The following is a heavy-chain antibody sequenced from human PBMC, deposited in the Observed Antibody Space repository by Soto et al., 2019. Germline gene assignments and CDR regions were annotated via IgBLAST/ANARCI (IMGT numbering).Heavy chain of an antibody. CDR1: GYTFTGYY. CDR2: INPNSGVT. Sequence: SAEVSFKASGYTFTGYYMHWVRQAPGQGLEWMGWINPNSGVTNYAQKFQGWVTMTRDTSISTAYMELSRLRSDDTAVYYCARTSRLDLLWFGELEVWFDPWGQGTLVTVSS. V-gene: IGHV1-2*04. D-gene: IGHD3-10*01. J-gene: IGHJ5*02. CDR3: ARTSRLDLLWFGELEVWFDP.